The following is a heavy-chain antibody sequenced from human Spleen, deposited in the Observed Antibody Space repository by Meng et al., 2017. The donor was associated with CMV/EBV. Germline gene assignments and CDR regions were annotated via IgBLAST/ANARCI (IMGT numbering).Heavy chain of an antibody. CDR2: ISSSGGGT. CDR3: AKDRVGATPAEVEFDY. V-gene: IGHV3-23*01. CDR1: GFTFSSYE. J-gene: IGHJ4*02. D-gene: IGHD1-26*01. Sequence: GGSLRLSCAASGFTFSSYEMNWVRQAPGKGLEWVSSISSSGGGTYYADSVKGRFTISRDNSKNTLYLQMNSLTAEDTAVYYCAKDRVGATPAEVEFDYWGRGTLVTVSS.